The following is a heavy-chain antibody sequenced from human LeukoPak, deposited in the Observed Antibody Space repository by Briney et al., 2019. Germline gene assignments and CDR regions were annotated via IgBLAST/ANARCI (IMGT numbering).Heavy chain of an antibody. CDR1: GFTFSSHG. CDR3: ARGGDGYNSPFDY. J-gene: IGHJ4*02. Sequence: KSGGTLRLSCAASGFTFSSHGMSWVRQAPGKGLEWVSSISSSSSYIYYGDSVKGRLTISRDNAKNSLYVQMNSLRVEDTAVYYCARGGDGYNSPFDYWGQGTPVTVSS. D-gene: IGHD5-24*01. CDR2: ISSSSSYI. V-gene: IGHV3-21*01.